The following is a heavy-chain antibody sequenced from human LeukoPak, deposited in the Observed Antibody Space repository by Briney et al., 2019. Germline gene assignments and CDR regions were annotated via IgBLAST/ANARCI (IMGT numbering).Heavy chain of an antibody. CDR3: ARGVDY. Sequence: GGSLRLSCAASGFTFSTYEVNWVRQAPGKGLEWVSYISGSATTIYYADSVKGRFTISRDNAKNSVYLQMNSLRSDDSAVYYCARGVDYWGQGTLVTVSS. J-gene: IGHJ4*02. CDR1: GFTFSTYE. V-gene: IGHV3-48*03. CDR2: ISGSATTI.